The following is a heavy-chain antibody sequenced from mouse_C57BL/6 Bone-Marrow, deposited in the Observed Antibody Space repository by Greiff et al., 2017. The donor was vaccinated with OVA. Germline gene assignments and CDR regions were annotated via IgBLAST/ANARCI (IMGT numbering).Heavy chain of an antibody. CDR3: AREGLYGSSYYFDY. V-gene: IGHV1-75*01. CDR1: GYTFTDYY. J-gene: IGHJ2*01. Sequence: QVQLQQSGPELVKPGASVKISCKASGYTFTDYYINWVKQRPGQGLEWIGWIFPGSGSTYYNEKFKGKATLTVDKSSSTAYMLLSSLTSEDSAVYFCAREGLYGSSYYFDYWGQGTTLTVSS. D-gene: IGHD1-1*01. CDR2: IFPGSGST.